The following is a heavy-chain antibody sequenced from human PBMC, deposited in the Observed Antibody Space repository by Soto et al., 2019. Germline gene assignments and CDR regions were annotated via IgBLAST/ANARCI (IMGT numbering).Heavy chain of an antibody. J-gene: IGHJ6*03. Sequence: SETLSLTCAVSSGSISSSNWWSWVRQPPGKGLEWIGEIYHSGSTNYNPSLKSRVTISVDKSKNQFSLKLSSVTAADTAVYYCARTYCSGGSCSLMDVWGKGTTVTVSS. CDR3: ARTYCSGGSCSLMDV. CDR2: IYHSGST. V-gene: IGHV4-4*02. D-gene: IGHD2-15*01. CDR1: SGSISSSNW.